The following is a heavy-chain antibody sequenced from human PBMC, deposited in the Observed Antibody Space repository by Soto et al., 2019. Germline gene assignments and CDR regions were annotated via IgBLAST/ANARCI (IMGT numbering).Heavy chain of an antibody. CDR2: IKQDGSEK. CDR1: GFTFSSYW. Sequence: EVQLVESGGGLVQPGGSLRLSCAASGFTFSSYWMSWVRQAPGKGLEWVANIKQDGSEKYYVDSVKGRFTISRDNAKNSLYLQMNSLRAEDTAVYYCARPEDCSSTSCYGSCFDHWGQGTLVTVSS. D-gene: IGHD2-2*01. J-gene: IGHJ4*02. V-gene: IGHV3-7*01. CDR3: ARPEDCSSTSCYGSCFDH.